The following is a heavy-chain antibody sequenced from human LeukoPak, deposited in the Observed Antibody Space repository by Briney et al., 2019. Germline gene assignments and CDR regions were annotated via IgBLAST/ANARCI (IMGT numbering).Heavy chain of an antibody. CDR1: GGSISSYY. CDR2: ISYSGST. Sequence: KPSETLSLTCTVAGGSISSYYRSWIRQSPGKGLEWIGYISYSGSTNYNPSLKSRVTISVDTSKNQFSLKLSSVAAADTAVYYCARPYTSGWYGVFDIWGQGTMVTVSS. D-gene: IGHD6-19*01. V-gene: IGHV4-59*08. J-gene: IGHJ3*02. CDR3: ARPYTSGWYGVFDI.